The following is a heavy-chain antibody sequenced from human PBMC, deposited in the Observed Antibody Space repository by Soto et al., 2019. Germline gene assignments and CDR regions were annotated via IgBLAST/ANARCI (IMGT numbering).Heavy chain of an antibody. CDR2: IYPGDSDT. CDR3: ARTLSSGWAGADY. D-gene: IGHD6-19*01. V-gene: IGHV5-51*01. J-gene: IGHJ4*02. CDR1: GYTFSGYW. Sequence: PGESLKISCNGSGYTFSGYWIGWVRQMPGKGLEWMGIIYPGDSDTRYSPSFQGQVTMSVDKSTNTAYLQWSSLKPSDTATYYCARTLSSGWAGADYWGQGTLVTVYS.